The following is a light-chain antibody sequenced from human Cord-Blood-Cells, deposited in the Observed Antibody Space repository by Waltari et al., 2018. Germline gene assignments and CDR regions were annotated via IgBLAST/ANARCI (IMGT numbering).Light chain of an antibody. CDR3: QQYNSYPWT. CDR2: KAS. CDR1: QSISSW. V-gene: IGKV1-5*03. J-gene: IGKJ1*01. Sequence: DIQMTQSPSTLSASVGDRVTITCRASQSISSWLAWYQQKPGKAPKRLIYKASSLESGVPSRFSGSGSGTECTLPISSLQPDDFATYYCQQYNSYPWTCGQGTKVEIK.